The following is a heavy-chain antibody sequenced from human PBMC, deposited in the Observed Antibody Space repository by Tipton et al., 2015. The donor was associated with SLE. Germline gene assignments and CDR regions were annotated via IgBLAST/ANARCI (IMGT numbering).Heavy chain of an antibody. D-gene: IGHD3-10*01. CDR1: GFTFSDYV. V-gene: IGHV3-23*01. J-gene: IGHJ6*02. CDR2: IGDSRGNT. CDR3: ARSAYGSGAAIHDYYFYGMDV. Sequence: GSLRLSCVASGFTFSDYVMGWVRQAPGKGLEWVSGIGDSRGNTYYADSVKGRFTISRDNSMSTLYLQMNSLRVADTAVYYCARSAYGSGAAIHDYYFYGMDVWGQGTTVTVSS.